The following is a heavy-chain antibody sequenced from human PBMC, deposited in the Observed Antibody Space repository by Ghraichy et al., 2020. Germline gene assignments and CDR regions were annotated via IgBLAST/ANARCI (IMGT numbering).Heavy chain of an antibody. V-gene: IGHV4-59*01. CDR2: IYYSGST. D-gene: IGHD3-22*01. CDR3: ARDHPRYYDSSGYVYAFDI. Sequence: SETLSLTCTVSGGSISSYYWSWIRQPPGKGLEWIGYIYYSGSTNYNPSLKSRVTISVDTSKNQFSLKLSSVTAADTAVYYCARDHPRYYDSSGYVYAFDIWGQGTMVTVSS. CDR1: GGSISSYY. J-gene: IGHJ3*02.